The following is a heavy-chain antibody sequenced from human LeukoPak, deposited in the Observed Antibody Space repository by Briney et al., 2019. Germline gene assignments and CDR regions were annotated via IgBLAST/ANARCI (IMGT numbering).Heavy chain of an antibody. Sequence: ASVKVSCKASGGTFSSYAISWVRQAPGQGLEWMGWISAYNGNTNYAQKLQGRVTMTTDTSTSTAYMELRSLRSDDTAVYYCARDADPDCSSTSCYLHYYYGMDVWGQGTTVTVSS. D-gene: IGHD2-2*01. CDR1: GGTFSSYA. J-gene: IGHJ6*02. CDR2: ISAYNGNT. V-gene: IGHV1-18*01. CDR3: ARDADPDCSSTSCYLHYYYGMDV.